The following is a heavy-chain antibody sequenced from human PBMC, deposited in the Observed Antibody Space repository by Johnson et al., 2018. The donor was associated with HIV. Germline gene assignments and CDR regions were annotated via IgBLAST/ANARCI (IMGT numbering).Heavy chain of an antibody. CDR2: IKSKTDGGTT. Sequence: VQLVESGGGVVQPGRSLRLSCAASGFTFSSYAMHWVRQAPGKGLEWVGRIKSKTDGGTTDYAAPVKGRFTISRDDSKNTLYLQMNSLKTEDTAVYYCTTDQLQQLVHDAFDIWGQGTMVTVSS. CDR3: TTDQLQQLVHDAFDI. D-gene: IGHD6-13*01. V-gene: IGHV3-15*01. J-gene: IGHJ3*02. CDR1: GFTFSSYA.